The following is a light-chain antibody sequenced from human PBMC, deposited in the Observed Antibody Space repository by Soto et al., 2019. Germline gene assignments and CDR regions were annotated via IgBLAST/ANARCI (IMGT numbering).Light chain of an antibody. CDR2: GAS. V-gene: IGKV3-15*01. CDR3: QQYNNWPAWT. J-gene: IGKJ1*01. Sequence: EIVMTQSPATLSVSPGERVTLSCRASQSLSSNLAWYQQKPGQPPRLLIYGASTRATGVPARFSGSGSGTEFTLTISSLQSEDSAVYYCQQYNNWPAWTFGQGTKVEIK. CDR1: QSLSSN.